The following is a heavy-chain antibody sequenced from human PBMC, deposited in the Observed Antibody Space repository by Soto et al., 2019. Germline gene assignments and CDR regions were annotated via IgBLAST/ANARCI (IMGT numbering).Heavy chain of an antibody. J-gene: IGHJ6*02. V-gene: IGHV4-34*01. Sequence: QVHLQQWGAGLLKPSETLSLICAVYGGSFSGYQWSWIRQSPGKGVEWIGEIYLSGTTNYNPSLKSRVTISIDTSKNQFSLKLNSVTAADAAVYFCARGPREDCRGDSCNPLGYYGLDVWGQGTTVTVSS. CDR2: IYLSGTT. CDR1: GGSFSGYQ. CDR3: ARGPREDCRGDSCNPLGYYGLDV. D-gene: IGHD2-15*01.